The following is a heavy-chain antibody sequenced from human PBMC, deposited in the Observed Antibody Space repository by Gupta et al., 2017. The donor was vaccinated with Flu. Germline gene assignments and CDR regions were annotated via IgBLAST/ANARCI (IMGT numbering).Heavy chain of an antibody. CDR2: INPYNCET. J-gene: IGHJ4*02. CDR1: GYTLTDYH. CDR3: ARDDCGRLGCPWDY. D-gene: IGHD2-21*01. V-gene: IGHV1-2*06. Sequence: QVQLVQSGAEVKKPGASVKVSCEAAGYTLTDYHIHWVRQATGQGLEWLGRINPYNCETLYAQKFHGRVTMTTDTSVNTVYMELSSLRSDDTAVYYCARDDCGRLGCPWDYWGQGTLVTVSS.